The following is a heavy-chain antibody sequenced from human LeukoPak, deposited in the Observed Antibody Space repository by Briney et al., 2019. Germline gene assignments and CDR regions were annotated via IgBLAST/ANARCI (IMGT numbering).Heavy chain of an antibody. CDR1: GFTFSSYA. CDR3: ARDGGGGRYLEGYFDY. J-gene: IGHJ4*02. D-gene: IGHD1-14*01. CDR2: IYSDGYT. V-gene: IGHV3-66*01. Sequence: GGSLRLSCAASGFTFSSYAMSWVRQAPGKGLEWVSVIYSDGYTYYADSVKGRFSISRDNSNNTLYLQMNSLRADDTAVYYCARDGGGGRYLEGYFDYWGQGTLVTVSS.